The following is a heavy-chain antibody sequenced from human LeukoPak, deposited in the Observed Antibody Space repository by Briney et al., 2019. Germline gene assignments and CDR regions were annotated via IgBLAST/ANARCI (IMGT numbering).Heavy chain of an antibody. Sequence: GGSLRLSCAASGFTFSSYAMSWVRQAPGKGLEGVSAISGSGGSTYYGDSVKGRFTISRDNSKNTLYLQMNSLRAEDTAVYYCAKVEARGYSYGYIYWGQGTLVTVSS. J-gene: IGHJ4*02. D-gene: IGHD5-18*01. V-gene: IGHV3-23*01. CDR1: GFTFSSYA. CDR3: AKVEARGYSYGYIY. CDR2: ISGSGGST.